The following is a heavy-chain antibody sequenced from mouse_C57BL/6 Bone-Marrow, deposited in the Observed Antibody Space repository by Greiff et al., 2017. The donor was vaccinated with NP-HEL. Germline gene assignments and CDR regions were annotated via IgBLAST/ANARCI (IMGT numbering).Heavy chain of an antibody. CDR2: INPSNGGT. CDR1: GYTFTSYW. Sequence: QVQLQQPGTELVKPGASVKLSCKASGYTFTSYWMHWVKQRPGQGLEWIGNINPSNGGTNYNEKFKSKATLTVDKSSSTAYMQLSSLTSEDSAVYYCARLGDYGSSYLYAMDYWGQGTSVTASS. J-gene: IGHJ4*01. V-gene: IGHV1-53*01. D-gene: IGHD1-1*01. CDR3: ARLGDYGSSYLYAMDY.